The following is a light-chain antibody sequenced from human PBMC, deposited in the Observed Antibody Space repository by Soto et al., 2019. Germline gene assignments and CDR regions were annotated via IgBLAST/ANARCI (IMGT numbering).Light chain of an antibody. Sequence: QSALTQPASVSASPGQSITISCTGTSSDVGGYKFVSWYQHHPGKAPKLMIYEVNNRPSGVSNRFSGSKSGNTASLTISALQPEDEGDYYCLSYTSANTRVFGGGTKLTVL. CDR1: SSDVGGYKF. V-gene: IGLV2-14*01. CDR2: EVN. CDR3: LSYTSANTRV. J-gene: IGLJ3*02.